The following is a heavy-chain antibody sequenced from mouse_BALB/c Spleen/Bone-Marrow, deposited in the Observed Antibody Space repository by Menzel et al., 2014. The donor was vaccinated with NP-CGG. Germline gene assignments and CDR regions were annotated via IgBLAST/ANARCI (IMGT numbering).Heavy chain of an antibody. CDR3: AITTVVNAMDY. J-gene: IGHJ4*01. D-gene: IGHD1-1*01. CDR2: IHYSGTT. CDR1: GYSITSGYT. Sequence: EVKLEESGPDLVKPSQSLSLTCTVTGYSITSGYTWHWIRPFPGNTLEWMGYIHYSGTTNYNPSLKSRISITRDTSKNQFFLQLNSVTTEDTATYYCAITTVVNAMDYWGQGTSVTVSS. V-gene: IGHV3-1*02.